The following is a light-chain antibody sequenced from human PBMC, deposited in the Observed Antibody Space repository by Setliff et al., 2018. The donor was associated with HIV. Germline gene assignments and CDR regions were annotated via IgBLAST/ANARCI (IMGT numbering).Light chain of an antibody. CDR3: QVWDSSSDHVV. Sequence: SSDLTQPPSVSVAPRKTARIACGGNNIGSNSVHWYQQKPGQAPVLVIFYDSDRPSGIPERFSGSISGNTATLTISRVEAGDEADYYCQVWDSSSDHVVFGGGTKVTVL. J-gene: IGLJ2*01. V-gene: IGLV3-21*04. CDR1: NIGSNS. CDR2: YDS.